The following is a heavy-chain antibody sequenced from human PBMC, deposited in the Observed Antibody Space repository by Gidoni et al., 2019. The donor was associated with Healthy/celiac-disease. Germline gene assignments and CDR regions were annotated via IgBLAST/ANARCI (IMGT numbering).Heavy chain of an antibody. D-gene: IGHD5-18*01. V-gene: IGHV1-69*01. Sequence: QVQLVQSGAEVKKPGCSVKVSCKASGGTFSSYAISWVRQAPGQGLEWMGGIIPIFGTANYAQKFQGRVTITADESTSTAYMELSSLRSEDTAMYYCATNTAMTGYFDYWGQGTLVTVSS. CDR1: GGTFSSYA. CDR2: IIPIFGTA. J-gene: IGHJ4*02. CDR3: ATNTAMTGYFDY.